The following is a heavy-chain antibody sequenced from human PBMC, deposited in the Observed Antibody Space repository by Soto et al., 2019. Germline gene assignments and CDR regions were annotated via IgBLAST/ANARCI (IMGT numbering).Heavy chain of an antibody. CDR1: GFTVSSND. CDR2: IYSSGST. J-gene: IGHJ4*02. D-gene: IGHD3-22*01. Sequence: EVQLVESGGDLIQPGGSLRLSCAASGFTVSSNDMSWVRQAPGKGLEWVSLIYSSGSTHYADSVKGRFTISRDNSKNTVHLQMNTLRVEDTAVYYCARRPLNSNGAYWGQGTLVTVSS. V-gene: IGHV3-53*01. CDR3: ARRPLNSNGAY.